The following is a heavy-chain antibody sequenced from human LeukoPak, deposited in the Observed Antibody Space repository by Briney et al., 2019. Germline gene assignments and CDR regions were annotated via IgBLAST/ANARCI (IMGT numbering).Heavy chain of an antibody. CDR3: ARVSSGWYLFDY. Sequence: ASVKVSCKASGGTFSSYAISWVRQAPGQGLEWMGIINPSGGSTSHTQKFQGRVTLTRDTSTSTVYMELSSLRSEDTAVYYCARVSSGWYLFDYWGQGTLVTVSS. V-gene: IGHV1-46*01. J-gene: IGHJ4*02. D-gene: IGHD6-19*01. CDR1: GGTFSSYA. CDR2: INPSGGST.